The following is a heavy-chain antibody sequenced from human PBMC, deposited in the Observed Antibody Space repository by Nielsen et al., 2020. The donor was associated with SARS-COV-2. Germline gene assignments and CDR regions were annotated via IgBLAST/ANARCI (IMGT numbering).Heavy chain of an antibody. J-gene: IGHJ3*02. CDR2: IGTTGDKT. D-gene: IGHD3-10*01. Sequence: GESLKISCAASGFSFSSYAMTWVRQAPGQGLEWVSSIGTTGDKTFYADSVKGRFTISRDNSKNTLYLQMNSLTGDDTAVYYCASGSGDSLAFDIWGQGTMVIVSS. CDR3: ASGSGDSLAFDI. V-gene: IGHV3-23*01. CDR1: GFSFSSYA.